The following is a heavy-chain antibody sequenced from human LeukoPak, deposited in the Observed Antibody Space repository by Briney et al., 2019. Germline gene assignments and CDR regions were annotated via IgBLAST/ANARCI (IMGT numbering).Heavy chain of an antibody. J-gene: IGHJ4*02. CDR2: ISSTGSTI. D-gene: IGHD5-18*01. Sequence: GGSLRLSCAASGFTLRLYEMNWVRQAPGKGLEWVSYISSTGSTIYYADSVKGRFTISRDNAKNSLDVQMNSLRAKDTAVYYCVRGYTYNSDYFDYWGQGALVTVSS. CDR1: GFTLRLYE. V-gene: IGHV3-48*03. CDR3: VRGYTYNSDYFDY.